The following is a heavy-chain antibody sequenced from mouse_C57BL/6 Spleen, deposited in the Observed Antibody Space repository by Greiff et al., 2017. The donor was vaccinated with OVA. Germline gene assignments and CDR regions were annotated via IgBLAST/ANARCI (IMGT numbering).Heavy chain of an antibody. CDR1: GYTFTSYW. V-gene: IGHV1-61*01. J-gene: IGHJ1*03. CDR2: IYPSDSET. D-gene: IGHD2-2*01. Sequence: QVQLQQPGAELVRPGSSVKLSCKASGYTFTSYWMDWVKQRPGQGLEWIGNIYPSDSETPYNQKFKDKATLTVDKSSSTAYMQLSSLTSEDSAVYYCARPGYGYDGPYWYCDVWGTGTTVTVAS. CDR3: ARPGYGYDGPYWYCDV.